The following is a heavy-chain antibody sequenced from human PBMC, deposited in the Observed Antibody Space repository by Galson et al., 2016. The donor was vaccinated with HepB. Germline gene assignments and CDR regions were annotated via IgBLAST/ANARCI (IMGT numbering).Heavy chain of an antibody. J-gene: IGHJ4*02. CDR2: IEPDGSRP. Sequence: SLRLSCATSGFTFTHHQMHWVRQVPGKGLVWVSRIEPDGSRPIYADSVKGRFTISRDNAENTLYLHMNSLRADETAVYYCASDLSGPDYWGQGTLVTVSS. V-gene: IGHV3-74*01. CDR1: GFTFTHHQ. CDR3: ASDLSGPDY.